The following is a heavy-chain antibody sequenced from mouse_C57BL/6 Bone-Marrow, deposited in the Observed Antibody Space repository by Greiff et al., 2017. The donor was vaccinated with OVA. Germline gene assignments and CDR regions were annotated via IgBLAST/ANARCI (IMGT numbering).Heavy chain of an antibody. Sequence: QVQLQQSGAELVRPGTSVKMSCKASGYTFTNYWIGWAKQRPGHGLDWIGDIYPGGGYTNYNEKFKGKATLTADKSSSTAYMQFSSLTSEDSAIYYCALYYDYFSWFAYWGQGTLVTVSA. J-gene: IGHJ3*01. CDR1: GYTFTNYW. CDR3: ALYYDYFSWFAY. D-gene: IGHD2-4*01. CDR2: IYPGGGYT. V-gene: IGHV1-63*01.